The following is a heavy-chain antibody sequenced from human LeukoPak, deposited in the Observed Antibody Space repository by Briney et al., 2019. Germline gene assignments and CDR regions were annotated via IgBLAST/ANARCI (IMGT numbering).Heavy chain of an antibody. J-gene: IGHJ4*02. CDR1: GYTFTGYY. D-gene: IGHD1-26*01. Sequence: ASVKVSCKASGYTFTGYYMHWVRQAPGQGLEWMGWINPNSGGTNYAQKFQGRVTMTRDTSISTAYMELSRLRSDDTAVYYCAKDPGGEGASFDYWGQGTLVTVSS. CDR3: AKDPGGEGASFDY. V-gene: IGHV1-2*02. CDR2: INPNSGGT.